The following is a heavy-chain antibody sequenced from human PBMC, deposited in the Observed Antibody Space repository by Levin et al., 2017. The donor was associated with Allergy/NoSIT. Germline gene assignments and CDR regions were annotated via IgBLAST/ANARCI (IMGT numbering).Heavy chain of an antibody. CDR2: IGTAGDT. Sequence: GESLKISCAASGFTFSSYDMHWVRQATGKGLEWVSAIGTAGDTYYPGSVKGRFTISRENAKNSLYLQMNSLRAGDTAVYYCARGTYSSGWDYYYGMDVWGQGTTVTVSS. J-gene: IGHJ6*02. CDR1: GFTFSSYD. D-gene: IGHD6-19*01. V-gene: IGHV3-13*01. CDR3: ARGTYSSGWDYYYGMDV.